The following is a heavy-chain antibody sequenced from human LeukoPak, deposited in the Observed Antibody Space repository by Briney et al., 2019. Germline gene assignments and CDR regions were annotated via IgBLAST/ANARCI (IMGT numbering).Heavy chain of an antibody. J-gene: IGHJ6*02. V-gene: IGHV1-2*02. CDR1: GYTFTGYY. Sequence: GASVKVSCKASGYTFTGYYMHWVRQAPGQGLEWRGWINPNSGGTNYAQKFQGRVTMTRDTSISTAYMELSRLRSDDTAVYYCASGIVGATSGYYYYGMDVWGQGTTVSVSS. CDR3: ASGIVGATSGYYYYGMDV. CDR2: INPNSGGT. D-gene: IGHD1-26*01.